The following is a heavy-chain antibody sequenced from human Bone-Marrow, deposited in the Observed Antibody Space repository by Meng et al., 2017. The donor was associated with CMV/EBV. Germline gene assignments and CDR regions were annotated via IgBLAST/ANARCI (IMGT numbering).Heavy chain of an antibody. V-gene: IGHV3-48*04. J-gene: IGHJ3*02. D-gene: IGHD4-17*01. CDR3: ARVKRSVDAFDI. CDR1: GFTFSSYS. CDR2: ISSSSYTI. Sequence: GGSLRLSCAASGFTFSSYSMNWVRQAPGKGLEWVSYISSSSYTIYYADSVKDRFTVSRDSARNSLYLQMGSLRSEDTAVYYCARVKRSVDAFDIWGQGTMVTVSS.